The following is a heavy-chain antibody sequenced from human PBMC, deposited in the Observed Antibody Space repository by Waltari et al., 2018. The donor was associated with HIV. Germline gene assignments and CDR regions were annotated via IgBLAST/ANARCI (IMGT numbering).Heavy chain of an antibody. CDR1: GYSFNNYW. CDR3: ARHHPEPRRSYYASSYYDV. J-gene: IGHJ4*02. Sequence: EVHLVQSGAELKKPGESLRISCQGSGYSFNNYWIGWVRQMPGKGTEWMGNIDPADSETRYSPAFEGRITISVDKSINPVFLQWNSLKASDTARYFCARHHPEPRRSYYASSYYDVWGQGTLVTVSS. CDR2: IDPADSET. V-gene: IGHV5-51*01. D-gene: IGHD3-10*01.